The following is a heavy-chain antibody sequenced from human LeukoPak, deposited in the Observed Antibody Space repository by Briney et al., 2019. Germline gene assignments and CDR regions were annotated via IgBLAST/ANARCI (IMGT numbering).Heavy chain of an antibody. Sequence: SETLSLTCTVSGGSISSGGYYWSWIRQHPGKGLEWIGYIYYSGSTYYNPSLKSRVTISVDTSKNQFSLKLSSVTAADTAVYYCARCDTVTTSFDYWGQGALVTVSS. CDR2: IYYSGST. D-gene: IGHD4-17*01. V-gene: IGHV4-31*03. CDR3: ARCDTVTTSFDY. J-gene: IGHJ4*02. CDR1: GGSISSGGYY.